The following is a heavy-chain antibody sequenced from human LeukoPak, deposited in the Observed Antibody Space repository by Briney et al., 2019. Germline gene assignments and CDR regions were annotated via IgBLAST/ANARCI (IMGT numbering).Heavy chain of an antibody. D-gene: IGHD2-8*01. CDR3: AKEQRIRHCSEGVCMEGYYFDY. CDR2: LSRGGSTT. CDR1: GFNFNMFA. V-gene: IGHV3-23*01. Sequence: GGSLRLSCTGSGFNFNMFAMNWVRQGPGQGLEWVSGLSRGGSTTNYAGSVKGRFTISRDKSKNMVFLQMNSLRPEDTAVYYCAKEQRIRHCSEGVCMEGYYFDYWGQGTLVTVSS. J-gene: IGHJ4*02.